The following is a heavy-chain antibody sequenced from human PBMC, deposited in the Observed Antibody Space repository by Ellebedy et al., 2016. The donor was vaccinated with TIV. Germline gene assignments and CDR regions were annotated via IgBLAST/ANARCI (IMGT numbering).Heavy chain of an antibody. D-gene: IGHD6-13*01. CDR1: GFTFGSFD. Sequence: GESLKISCAASGFTFGSFDMHWVRQATGKGLEGVSSITTAGDTYYRGTVKGRFTISRENATNSVYLQMSSLRAGDTAVYYCARATGTRYSSNWHDIDYWGQGTLVTVSS. J-gene: IGHJ4*02. V-gene: IGHV3-13*01. CDR3: ARATGTRYSSNWHDIDY. CDR2: ITTAGDT.